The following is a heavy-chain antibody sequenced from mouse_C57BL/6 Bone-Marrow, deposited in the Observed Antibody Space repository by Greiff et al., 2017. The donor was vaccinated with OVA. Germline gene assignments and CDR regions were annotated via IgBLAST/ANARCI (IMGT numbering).Heavy chain of an antibody. V-gene: IGHV5-17*01. J-gene: IGHJ2*01. Sequence: EVKLMESGGGLVKPGGSLKLSCAASGFTFSDYGMHWVRQAPEKGLEWVAYISSGSSTNYYADTVKGRFTISRDTAKNTLFLQMTSLRSEDTAMYYCARNGNWDGDYWGQGTTLTVSS. D-gene: IGHD4-1*02. CDR1: GFTFSDYG. CDR2: ISSGSSTN. CDR3: ARNGNWDGDY.